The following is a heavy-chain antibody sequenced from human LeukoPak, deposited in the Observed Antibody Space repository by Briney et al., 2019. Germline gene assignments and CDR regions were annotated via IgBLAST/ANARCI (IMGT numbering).Heavy chain of an antibody. D-gene: IGHD6-13*01. J-gene: IGHJ4*02. Sequence: PGGSLRLSCAASGFTFSSYSMNWVRQAPGKGLEWVSYISSSSSPIYYADSVKGRFTISRDNAKNSLYLQMNSLRAEDTAVYYCARDSSSWYTSTFDYWGQGTLVTVSS. CDR1: GFTFSSYS. CDR2: ISSSSSPI. V-gene: IGHV3-48*04. CDR3: ARDSSSWYTSTFDY.